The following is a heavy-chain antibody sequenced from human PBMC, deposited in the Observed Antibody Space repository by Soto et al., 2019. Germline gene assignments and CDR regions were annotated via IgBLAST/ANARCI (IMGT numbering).Heavy chain of an antibody. CDR1: GGSISSSSYY. CDR3: ARSWDSGSFNFDY. J-gene: IGHJ4*02. D-gene: IGHD1-26*01. Sequence: QLQLQESGPGLVKPSETLSLTCTVSGGSISSSSYYWGWIRQPPGKGLEWIGSIYYSGSTYYNQSLKSRVTISVDTSKNQFSLKLSSVTAADTAVYYCARSWDSGSFNFDYWGQGTLVTVSS. V-gene: IGHV4-39*01. CDR2: IYYSGST.